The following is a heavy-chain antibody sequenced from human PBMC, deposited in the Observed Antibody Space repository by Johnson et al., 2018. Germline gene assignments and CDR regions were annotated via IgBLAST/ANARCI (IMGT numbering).Heavy chain of an antibody. CDR1: GGSINSYY. J-gene: IGHJ1*01. D-gene: IGHD3-3*02. V-gene: IGHV4-59*01. Sequence: QVQLQESGPGLVKPSETLSLTCTVSGGSINSYYWSWIRQPPGKGLEWIGYIYYRGGSNYNPSLNGRVTLSVDTPTNQFSLKLTSVTAADPAVYYCARGRGTGSYSQAYLDHWGQGTLVTVSS. CDR2: IYYRGGS. CDR3: ARGRGTGSYSQAYLDH.